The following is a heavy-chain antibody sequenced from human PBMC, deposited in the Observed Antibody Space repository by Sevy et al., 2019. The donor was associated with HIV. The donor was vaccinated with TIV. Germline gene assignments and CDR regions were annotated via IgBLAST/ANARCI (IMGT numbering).Heavy chain of an antibody. J-gene: IGHJ6*02. CDR2: ISAYSGNT. V-gene: IGHV1-18*01. D-gene: IGHD3-22*01. Sequence: ASVKVSCKASGYTFTSYGINWVRQAPGQGLEWMGWISAYSGNTNYAQNLQGRVTMTTDTFTSTAYMELRSLTSEDTAVYYCARDQYDSSGYYYSYYGMDVWGQGTTVTVSS. CDR3: ARDQYDSSGYYYSYYGMDV. CDR1: GYTFTSYG.